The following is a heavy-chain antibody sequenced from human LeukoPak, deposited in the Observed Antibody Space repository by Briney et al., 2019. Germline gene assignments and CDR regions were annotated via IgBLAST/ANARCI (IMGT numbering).Heavy chain of an antibody. CDR1: GYTFTSYY. V-gene: IGHV1-46*01. CDR3: ARGGCQNFYLDH. J-gene: IGHJ4*02. Sequence: ASVKVSCKASGYTFTSYYMHWVQQAPGQGLEWMGVINPSGGSTSYAQKFQGRVTMTRDMSTSTVYMELSSRRSEDTAVYYCARGGCQNFYLDHRGPGTLVTVPS. CDR2: INPSGGST.